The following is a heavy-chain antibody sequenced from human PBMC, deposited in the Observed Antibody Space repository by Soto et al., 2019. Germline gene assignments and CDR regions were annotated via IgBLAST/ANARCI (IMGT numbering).Heavy chain of an antibody. CDR2: IYMDGGVT. V-gene: IGHV3-74*01. CDR3: ARFGAASPFDY. CDR1: GFTFSGYW. J-gene: IGHJ4*02. Sequence: HGCCLRLCCASSGFTFSGYWMHLVRQAPGKGLVWVSRIYMDGGVTTYADSVKGRFTISRDNAKNSLYLQMNSLRAEDTSVYYCARFGAASPFDYWGQGTPVTVSS. D-gene: IGHD6-6*01.